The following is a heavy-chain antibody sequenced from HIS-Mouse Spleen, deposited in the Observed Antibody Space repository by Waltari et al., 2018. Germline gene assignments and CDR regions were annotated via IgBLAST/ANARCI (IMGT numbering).Heavy chain of an antibody. CDR1: GGPICSRSDY. J-gene: IGHJ2*01. CDR3: AREIPYSSSWYDWYFDL. Sequence: QLQLQESGPGLVKPSETLSLTCTVSGGPICSRSDYWGRIRQPPGKGLGWIGSIYFSGSTYYNPSLKSRVTISVDTSKNQFSLKLSSVTAADTAVYYCAREIPYSSSWYDWYFDLWGRGTLVTVSS. CDR2: IYFSGST. V-gene: IGHV4-39*07. D-gene: IGHD6-13*01.